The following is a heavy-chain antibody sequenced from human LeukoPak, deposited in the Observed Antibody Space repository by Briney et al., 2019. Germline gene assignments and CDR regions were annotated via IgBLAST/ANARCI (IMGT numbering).Heavy chain of an antibody. Sequence: GASVKVSCKASGYTLTEYYIHWVRQAPGQGLEWMGFIIPDSGGTTYQQNFQGRVTMTRDTSISTAYKELSRLRSDDTAVYYCARLGFDPWGQGTLVTVSS. CDR2: IIPDSGGT. CDR3: ARLGFDP. V-gene: IGHV1-2*02. J-gene: IGHJ5*02. CDR1: GYTLTEYY.